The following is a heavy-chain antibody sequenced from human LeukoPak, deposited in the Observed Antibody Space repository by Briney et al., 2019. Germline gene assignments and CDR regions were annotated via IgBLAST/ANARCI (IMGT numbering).Heavy chain of an antibody. CDR2: ISGGGGST. V-gene: IGHV3-23*01. CDR3: AKGSGINHYHWIDP. D-gene: IGHD1-14*01. Sequence: GGSLRLSCAASEFTFSNYAMNWVRQAPRKGLEWVSGISGGGGSTYYADSVKGRFTISRDNSKNTLYLQLDSLRAEDTALYYCAKGSGINHYHWIDPWGQGTLVTVSS. CDR1: EFTFSNYA. J-gene: IGHJ5*02.